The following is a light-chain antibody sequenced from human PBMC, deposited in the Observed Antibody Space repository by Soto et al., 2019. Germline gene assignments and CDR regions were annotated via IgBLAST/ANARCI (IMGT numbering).Light chain of an antibody. CDR2: NNI. V-gene: IGLV1-44*01. CDR3: SAWEDSLNGVL. CDR1: FSNIVSNT. J-gene: IGLJ2*01. Sequence: QSVLTQPPSASGTPGQRVTISCSGNFSNIVSNTVHWYQQLPGTAPKLLIFNNIKRPSGVPDRFSASKSGASVSLAISGLQSEDEAIYYCSAWEDSLNGVLFGGGTKLTVL.